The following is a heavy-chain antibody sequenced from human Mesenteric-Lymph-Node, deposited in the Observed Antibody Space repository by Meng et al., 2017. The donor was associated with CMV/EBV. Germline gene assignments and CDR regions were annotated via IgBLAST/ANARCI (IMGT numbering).Heavy chain of an antibody. CDR2: INPNSGVT. CDR3: ARVPTDILPDQHFDY. CDR1: GYTFIGYY. J-gene: IGHJ4*02. Sequence: ASVKVSCKASGYTFIGYYMHWVRQAPGQGLEWMGWINPNSGVTKSAQKFQGRLTMTRDTSISTAYMEVSRLRSDDAAIYYCARVPTDILPDQHFDYWGQGTLVTVPQ. D-gene: IGHD3-9*01. V-gene: IGHV1-2*02.